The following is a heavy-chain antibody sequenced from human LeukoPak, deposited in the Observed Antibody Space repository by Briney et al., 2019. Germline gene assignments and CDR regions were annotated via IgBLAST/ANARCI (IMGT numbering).Heavy chain of an antibody. V-gene: IGHV1-8*02. CDR2: VNPNSGNT. D-gene: IGHD3-10*01. CDR1: GYTFTSYG. CDR3: ARRGFITMVRGVTQYYYYYYMDV. J-gene: IGHJ6*03. Sequence: ASVKVSCKASGYTFTSYGINWVRQATGQGLEWMGWVNPNSGNTGYAQKFQGRVTMTRNTSISTAYMELSSLRSEDTAVCYCARRGFITMVRGVTQYYYYYYMDVWGKGTTVTISS.